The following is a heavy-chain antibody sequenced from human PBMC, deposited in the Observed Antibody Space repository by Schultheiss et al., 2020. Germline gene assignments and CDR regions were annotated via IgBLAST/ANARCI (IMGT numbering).Heavy chain of an antibody. D-gene: IGHD2-15*01. CDR3: ARVYCSGGSCYWAAFDI. J-gene: IGHJ3*02. CDR1: GFTFSSYS. Sequence: GGSLRLSCAASGFTFSSYSMNWVRQAPGKGLEWVAVISYDGSNKYYADSVKGRFTISRDNSKNTLYLQMNSLRAEDTAVYYCARVYCSGGSCYWAAFDIWGQGTMVTVSS. V-gene: IGHV3-30*03. CDR2: ISYDGSNK.